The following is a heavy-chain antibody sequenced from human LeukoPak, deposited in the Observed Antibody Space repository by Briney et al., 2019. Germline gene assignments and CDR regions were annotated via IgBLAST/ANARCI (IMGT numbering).Heavy chain of an antibody. CDR1: GFTFSGSA. V-gene: IGHV3-73*01. J-gene: IGHJ4*02. Sequence: GGSLKLSCAASGFTFSGSAMHWVRQASGKGLEWVGRIRSKANSYATAYAASVKGRFTISRDDSKNTAYLQMNSLKTEDTAVYYRTPTGYSDYDLSHPFDYWGQGTLVTVSS. CDR3: TPTGYSDYDLSHPFDY. D-gene: IGHD5-12*01. CDR2: IRSKANSYAT.